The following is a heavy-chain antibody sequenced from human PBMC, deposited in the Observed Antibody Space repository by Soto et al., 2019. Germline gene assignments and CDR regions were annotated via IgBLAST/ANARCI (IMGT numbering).Heavy chain of an antibody. J-gene: IGHJ4*02. CDR1: GGSISSSSYY. Sequence: SETLSLTCTVSGGSISSSSYYWGWIRQPPGKGLEWIGSIYYSGSTYYNPSLKSRVTISVDTSKNQFSLKLSSVTAADTAVYYCASHPMTSIAARPVDYWGQGTLVTVSS. V-gene: IGHV4-39*01. CDR2: IYYSGST. D-gene: IGHD6-6*01. CDR3: ASHPMTSIAARPVDY.